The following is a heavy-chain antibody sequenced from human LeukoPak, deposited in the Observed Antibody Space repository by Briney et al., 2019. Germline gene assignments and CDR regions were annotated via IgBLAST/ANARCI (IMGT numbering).Heavy chain of an antibody. CDR2: IYPGDSDT. CDR3: ARHTNPGYSSSWYFDY. D-gene: IGHD6-13*01. CDR1: GYSFTSYW. J-gene: IGHJ4*02. V-gene: IGHV5-51*01. Sequence: GESLKISCKGSGYSFTSYWIGWVRQMPGKGLGWMGIIYPGDSDTRYSPSFQGQVTISADKSISTAYLQWSSLEASDTAMYYCARHTNPGYSSSWYFDYWGQGALVTVSS.